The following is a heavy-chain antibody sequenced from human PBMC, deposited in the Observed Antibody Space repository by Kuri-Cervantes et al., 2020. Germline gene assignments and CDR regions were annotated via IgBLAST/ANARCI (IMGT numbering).Heavy chain of an antibody. V-gene: IGHV3-30-3*01. Sequence: GESLKISCAASGFIFSDYAIHWVRQAPGKGLEWVAVVSDDGSNRIYADSVKGRFTISRDNSKNTLYMQMTSLTTEDTAVYYCARYGESYYYFDYWGQGALVTVSS. CDR3: ARYGESYYYFDY. CDR2: VSDDGSNR. D-gene: IGHD1-26*01. CDR1: GFIFSDYA. J-gene: IGHJ4*02.